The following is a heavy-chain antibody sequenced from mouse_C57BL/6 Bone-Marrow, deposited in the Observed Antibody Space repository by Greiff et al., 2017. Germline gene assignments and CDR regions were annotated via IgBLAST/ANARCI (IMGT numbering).Heavy chain of an antibody. CDR3: ARDWGPYDYGWFAY. Sequence: VQLVESGGGLVKPGGSLQLSCAASGFTFSSYAMSWVRQTPEKRLEWVATISDGGSYTYYPDNVKGRFIISRDNAKNNRYLQRSQLKSEDTAMYYCARDWGPYDYGWFAYWGQGTLVTVSA. CDR2: ISDGGSYT. V-gene: IGHV5-4*01. D-gene: IGHD2-4*01. J-gene: IGHJ3*01. CDR1: GFTFSSYA.